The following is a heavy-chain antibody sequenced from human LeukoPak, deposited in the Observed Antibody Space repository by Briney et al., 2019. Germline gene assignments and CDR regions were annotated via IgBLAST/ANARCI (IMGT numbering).Heavy chain of an antibody. J-gene: IGHJ4*02. CDR2: IYHSGST. CDR1: GYSISSGYY. V-gene: IGHV4-38-2*02. Sequence: SETLSLTCTVSGYSISSGYYWGWIRQPPGKGLEWIGSIYHSGSTYYNPSLKSRVTISVDTSKNQFSLKLSSVTAADTAVYYCARAMDDSSGYYPFFFDYWGQGTLVTVSS. D-gene: IGHD3-22*01. CDR3: ARAMDDSSGYYPFFFDY.